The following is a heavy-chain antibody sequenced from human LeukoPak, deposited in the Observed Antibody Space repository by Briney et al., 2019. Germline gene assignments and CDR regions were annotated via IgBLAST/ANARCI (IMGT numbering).Heavy chain of an antibody. CDR1: GGSISSYY. Sequence: SETLSLTCTVSGGSISSYYWSWIRQPPGKGLEWIGEINHSGSTNYNPSLKSRVTISVDTSKNQFSLKLSSVTAADTAVYYCARGRGRRYYDSSGYASTYMDVWGKGTTVTVSS. D-gene: IGHD3-22*01. V-gene: IGHV4-34*01. CDR2: INHSGST. J-gene: IGHJ6*03. CDR3: ARGRGRRYYDSSGYASTYMDV.